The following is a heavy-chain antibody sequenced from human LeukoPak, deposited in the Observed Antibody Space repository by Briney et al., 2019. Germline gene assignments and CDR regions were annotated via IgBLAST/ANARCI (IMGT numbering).Heavy chain of an antibody. Sequence: PGGSLRLSCVLSGFTFSGYSMTWVRQAPGEGLEWLSYISSSSSIIHYADSVKGRFTISRDSAKNSLYLQMNSLRDEDTAVYYCTRESSYAFDIWGQGTMVTVSS. CDR3: TRESSYAFDI. J-gene: IGHJ3*02. V-gene: IGHV3-48*02. CDR1: GFTFSGYS. CDR2: ISSSSSII. D-gene: IGHD3-10*01.